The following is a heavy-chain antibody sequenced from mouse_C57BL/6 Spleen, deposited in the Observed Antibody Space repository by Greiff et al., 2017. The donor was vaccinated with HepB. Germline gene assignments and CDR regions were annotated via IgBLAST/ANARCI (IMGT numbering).Heavy chain of an antibody. D-gene: IGHD4-1*01. V-gene: IGHV1-82*01. J-gene: IGHJ3*01. CDR1: GYAFSSSW. CDR2: IYPGDGDT. CDR3: ARSGTFAY. Sequence: VQLQESGPELVKPGASVKISCKASGYAFSSSWMNWVKQRPGKGLEWIGRIYPGDGDTNYNGKFKGKATLTADKSSSTAYMQLSSLTSEDSAVYFCARSGTFAYWGQGTLVTVSA.